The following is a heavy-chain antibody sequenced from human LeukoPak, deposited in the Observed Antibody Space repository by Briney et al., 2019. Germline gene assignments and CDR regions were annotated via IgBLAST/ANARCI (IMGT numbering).Heavy chain of an antibody. CDR1: GGTFSSYA. CDR3: ARDLGSSATSTNWFDP. CDR2: IIPIFGTA. V-gene: IGHV1-69*05. D-gene: IGHD6-6*01. J-gene: IGHJ5*02. Sequence: SVKVSCKASGGTFSSYAISWVRQAPGQGLEWMGGIIPIFGTANYAQKFQGRVTITTDESTSTAYMELRSLRSDDTAVYYCARDLGSSATSTNWFDPWGQGTLVTVSS.